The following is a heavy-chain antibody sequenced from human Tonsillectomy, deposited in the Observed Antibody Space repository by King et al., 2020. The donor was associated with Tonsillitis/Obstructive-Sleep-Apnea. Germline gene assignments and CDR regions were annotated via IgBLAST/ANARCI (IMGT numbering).Heavy chain of an antibody. CDR2: INHIGST. V-gene: IGHV4-34*01. Sequence: VQLQQWGAGLLKPSETLSLTCAVYGGSFSGYYWSWIRQPPGKGLEWIGEINHIGSTNYNPSLKSRVTISVDTSKSQFSLKLSSVTAADTAVYYCARWGGGTVTTHYYFDYWGQGTLVTVSS. D-gene: IGHD4-17*01. CDR3: ARWGGGTVTTHYYFDY. J-gene: IGHJ4*02. CDR1: GGSFSGYY.